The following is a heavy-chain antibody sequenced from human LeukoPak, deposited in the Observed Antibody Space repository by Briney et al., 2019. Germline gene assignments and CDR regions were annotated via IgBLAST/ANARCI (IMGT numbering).Heavy chain of an antibody. Sequence: SETLSLTCAVSGGSISSSNWWSWVRQPPGKGLEWIGESYHSGSTNYNPSLKSRVTISVDKSKNQFSLKLSSVTAADTAVYYCARDGVAAAVDAFDIWGQGTMVTVSS. CDR1: GGSISSSNW. CDR3: ARDGVAAAVDAFDI. J-gene: IGHJ3*02. CDR2: SYHSGST. V-gene: IGHV4-4*02. D-gene: IGHD6-13*01.